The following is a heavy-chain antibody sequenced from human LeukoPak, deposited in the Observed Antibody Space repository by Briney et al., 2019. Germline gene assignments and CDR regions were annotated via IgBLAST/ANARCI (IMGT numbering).Heavy chain of an antibody. Sequence: SETLSLTCTVSGVSISSHYWSWIRQPAGKGLEWIGRLYTSGSTNYNPSLKSRVTMSVDTSKNQFSLKLSSVTAADTAVYYCARDRDSGSHKIAYWGQGTLVTVSS. CDR3: ARDRDSGSHKIAY. D-gene: IGHD1-26*01. CDR2: LYTSGST. J-gene: IGHJ4*02. V-gene: IGHV4-4*07. CDR1: GVSISSHY.